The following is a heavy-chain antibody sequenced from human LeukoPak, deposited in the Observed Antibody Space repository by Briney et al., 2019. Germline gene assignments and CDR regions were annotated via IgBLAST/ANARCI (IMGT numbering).Heavy chain of an antibody. CDR3: ARARGLAAAGGWAFDI. J-gene: IGHJ3*02. Sequence: PGGSLRLSCAASGFTFSSYSMNWVRQAPGKGLEWVSSISSSSSYIYYADSVKGRFTISRDNAKNSLYLQMNSLRAEDTAVYYCARARGLAAAGGWAFDIWGQGTMVTVSS. CDR1: GFTFSSYS. D-gene: IGHD6-13*01. CDR2: ISSSSSYI. V-gene: IGHV3-21*01.